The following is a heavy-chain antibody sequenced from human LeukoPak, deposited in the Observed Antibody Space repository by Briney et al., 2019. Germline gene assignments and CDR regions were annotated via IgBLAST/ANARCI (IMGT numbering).Heavy chain of an antibody. V-gene: IGHV3-74*01. D-gene: IGHD3-10*01. CDR3: ARDQNGDLGDY. J-gene: IGHJ4*02. CDR1: VFSFSTSW. CDR2: INSDGSSI. Sequence: GGSLRLSCAASVFSFSTSWMHLVRQAPGKGLVWVSRINSDGSSISYADSVKGRFTISRDNAKNTLYLQMNSLRAEDTAVYYCARDQNGDLGDYWGQGTLVTVSS.